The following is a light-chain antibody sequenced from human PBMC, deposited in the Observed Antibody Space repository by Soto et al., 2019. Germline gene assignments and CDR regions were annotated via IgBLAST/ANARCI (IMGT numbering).Light chain of an antibody. CDR1: QDISNY. V-gene: IGKV1-27*01. J-gene: IGKJ3*01. CDR2: AAS. CDR3: QKYNSAPRT. Sequence: DIQMTQSPSSLSASIGDRVTITCRASQDISNYLAWYQQRPGQIPELLTYAASTLQSGVPSRFSGSGSGTDFTLTISSLQPEDVATYYCQKYNSAPRTFGPGTKVDLK.